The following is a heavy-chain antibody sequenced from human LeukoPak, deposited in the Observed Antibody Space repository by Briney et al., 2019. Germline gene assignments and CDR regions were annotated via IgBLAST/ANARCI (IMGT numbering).Heavy chain of an antibody. CDR3: ARAAHYDFWREYGVAFDI. CDR1: GYTFTSYG. D-gene: IGHD3-3*01. CDR2: ISAYNGNT. J-gene: IGHJ3*02. V-gene: IGHV1-18*01. Sequence: ASVKVSCKASGYTFTSYGISCVRQAPGQGLEWMGWISAYNGNTNYAQKLQGRVTMTTDTSTSTAYMELRSLRSDDTAVYYCARAAHYDFWREYGVAFDIWGQGTMVTVSS.